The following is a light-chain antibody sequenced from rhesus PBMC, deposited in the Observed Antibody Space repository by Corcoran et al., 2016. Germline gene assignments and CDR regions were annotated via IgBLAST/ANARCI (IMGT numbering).Light chain of an antibody. J-gene: IGKJ1*01. CDR3: QHYYRPPWT. Sequence: DIQMTQSPSSLSASVGDRVTITCRASQAITNDSAWYQQKPGETPNLLIYESSSLQSGIPSRFSGSGSGTDFTLTIRSLQPTDFASYYCQHYYRPPWTFGQGTKVYIK. CDR1: QAITND. CDR2: ESS. V-gene: IGKV1-21*01.